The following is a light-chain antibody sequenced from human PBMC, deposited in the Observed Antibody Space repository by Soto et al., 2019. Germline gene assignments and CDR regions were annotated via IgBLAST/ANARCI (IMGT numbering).Light chain of an antibody. V-gene: IGKV1-6*01. J-gene: IGKJ4*01. Sequence: AIQVTQSPSSLSASVGDRVTITCRASQGIRNELSWYQQEPGKAPKFLIFAASNLQSGVPSRFSGRKSGTQFTLTIDSLQPEDFATYYCQQVKTYPRTFGGGTKVDIK. CDR2: AAS. CDR1: QGIRNE. CDR3: QQVKTYPRT.